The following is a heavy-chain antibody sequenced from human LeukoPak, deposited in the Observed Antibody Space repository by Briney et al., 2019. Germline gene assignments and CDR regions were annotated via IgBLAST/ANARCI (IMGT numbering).Heavy chain of an antibody. J-gene: IGHJ4*02. D-gene: IGHD5-24*01. CDR1: GDSVSRDSIA. Sequence: SQILSLTCAISGDSVSRDSIAWNWIRQSPSRGLEWLGRTYYRSKWYNDYAVSVKSRITINPDTSKNQFSLQLNSVTPEDTAVYYCARGLGWPYFDYWGQGTLVTVSS. CDR3: ARGLGWPYFDY. CDR2: TYYRSKWYN. V-gene: IGHV6-1*01.